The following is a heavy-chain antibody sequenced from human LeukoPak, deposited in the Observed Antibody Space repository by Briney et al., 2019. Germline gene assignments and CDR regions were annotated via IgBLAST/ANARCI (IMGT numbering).Heavy chain of an antibody. CDR1: GYTFSNYG. CDR2: IIPIFGTA. CDR3: ARGITMVREGFDY. J-gene: IGHJ4*02. D-gene: IGHD3-10*01. Sequence: SVKVSCKASGYTFSNYGISWVRQAPGQGLGWMGGIIPIFGTANYAQKFQGRVTITADESTSTAYMELSSLRSEDTAVYYCARGITMVREGFDYWGQGTLVTVSS. V-gene: IGHV1-69*13.